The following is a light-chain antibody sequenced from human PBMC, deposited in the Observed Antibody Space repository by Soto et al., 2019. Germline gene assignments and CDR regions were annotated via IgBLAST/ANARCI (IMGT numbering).Light chain of an antibody. CDR2: AAS. J-gene: IGKJ3*01. V-gene: IGKV1-27*01. CDR1: QGISNY. Sequence: DIQMTQSPSSLSASVGDRVTITCRASQGISNYLAWYQQKPGKVPKLLIYAASTLHSGVPSRFSGSGSGTDFTLTISSLQPEDVATYYCQKYNSAPCPFGPGTKVDIK. CDR3: QKYNSAPCP.